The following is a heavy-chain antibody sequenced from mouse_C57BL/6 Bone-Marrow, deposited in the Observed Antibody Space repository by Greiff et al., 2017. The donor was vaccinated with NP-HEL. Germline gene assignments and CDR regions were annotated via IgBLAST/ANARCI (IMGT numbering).Heavy chain of an antibody. D-gene: IGHD3-1*01. Sequence: EVKLVESGGGLVQPGGSMKLSCVASGFTFSNYWMNWVRQSPEKGLEWVAQIRLKSDNYATHYAESVKGRFTISRDDSKSSVYLQMNNLRAEDTGMYYCTGRALYYAMDYWGQGTSVTVSS. J-gene: IGHJ4*01. CDR1: GFTFSNYW. V-gene: IGHV6-3*01. CDR3: TGRALYYAMDY. CDR2: IRLKSDNYAT.